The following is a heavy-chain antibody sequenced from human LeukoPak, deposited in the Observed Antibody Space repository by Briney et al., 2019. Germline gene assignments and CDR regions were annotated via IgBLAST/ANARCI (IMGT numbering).Heavy chain of an antibody. D-gene: IGHD3-9*01. J-gene: IGHJ6*02. Sequence: GGSLRLSCAASGFTFSSYWLHWVRQAPGKGLVWVSRINSDGSSTSYADSVKGRFTISRDNAKNTLYLQMNSLRAEDTAVYYCARGVGVRYPLDVWGQGTTVTVSS. CDR1: GFTFSSYW. V-gene: IGHV3-74*01. CDR2: INSDGSST. CDR3: ARGVGVRYPLDV.